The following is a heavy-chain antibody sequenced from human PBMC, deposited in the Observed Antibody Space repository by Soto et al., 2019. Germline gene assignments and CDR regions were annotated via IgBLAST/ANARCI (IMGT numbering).Heavy chain of an antibody. V-gene: IGHV4-38-2*01. CDR1: GYSISSGYY. D-gene: IGHD3-10*01. CDR2: VHHSGIT. CDR3: ARTGDTMVRGVIIMNYYGMDV. Sequence: SETLSLTCAVSGYSISSGYYWGWIRQPPGKELEWIGNVHHSGITYYNPSLKSRVTISRDTSKNQYSLNLSSVTAADTAGYYCARTGDTMVRGVIIMNYYGMDVWGQGTTVTVS. J-gene: IGHJ6*02.